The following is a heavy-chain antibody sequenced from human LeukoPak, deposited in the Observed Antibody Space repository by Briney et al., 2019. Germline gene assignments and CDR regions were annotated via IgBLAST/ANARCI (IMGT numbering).Heavy chain of an antibody. D-gene: IGHD3-10*01. Sequence: GGTLRLSCAASGFTFRSYGMSWVRQAPGKGLEWVSAISGSGGSTYYADSVKGRFTISRDNSKNTLYLQMNSLRAEDTAVYYCAKGYYGSGTEFDYWGQGTLVTVSS. V-gene: IGHV3-23*01. J-gene: IGHJ4*02. CDR1: GFTFRSYG. CDR3: AKGYYGSGTEFDY. CDR2: ISGSGGST.